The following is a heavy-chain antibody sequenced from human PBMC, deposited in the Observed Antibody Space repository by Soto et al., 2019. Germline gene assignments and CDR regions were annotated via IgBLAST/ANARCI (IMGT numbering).Heavy chain of an antibody. Sequence: PSETLSLTCAFSGFSISSGGYSWSWIRQPPGKGLEWIGYIYHSGSTYYNPSLKSRVTISVDRSKNQFSLKLSSVTAADTAVYYCAREVGGDYYYDSSGSRNNWFDPWGQGTLVTVSS. CDR2: IYHSGST. V-gene: IGHV4-30-2*01. D-gene: IGHD3-22*01. J-gene: IGHJ5*02. CDR1: GFSISSGGYS. CDR3: AREVGGDYYYDSSGSRNNWFDP.